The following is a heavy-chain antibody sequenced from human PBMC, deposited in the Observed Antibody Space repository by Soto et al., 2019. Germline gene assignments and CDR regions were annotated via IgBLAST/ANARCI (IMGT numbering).Heavy chain of an antibody. Sequence: ASVKVSCKASGHTFTGYYMHWVRQAPGQGLEWMGWINPNSGGTNYAQKFQGRVTMTRDTSISTAYMELSRLRSDDTAVYYCARVRAHYGSGSYYYYYGMDVWGQGTTVTLSS. J-gene: IGHJ6*02. CDR2: INPNSGGT. CDR3: ARVRAHYGSGSYYYYYGMDV. D-gene: IGHD3-10*01. V-gene: IGHV1-2*02. CDR1: GHTFTGYY.